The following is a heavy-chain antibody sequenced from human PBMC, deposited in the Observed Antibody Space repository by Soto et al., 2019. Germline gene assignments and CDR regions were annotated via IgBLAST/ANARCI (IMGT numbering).Heavy chain of an antibody. V-gene: IGHV1-69*01. CDR2: IIPIFGTA. Sequence: QVQLVQSGAEVKTPGSSVKVSCKAAGGTLSSYAISWVRQAPGQGLEGMGGIIPIFGTANYAQKFQGRVTITADESTRTAYRELRSVRSYDTAMYYCARGINSGWPNYYYYGTDVWCQGTTVTV. CDR1: GGTLSSYA. J-gene: IGHJ6*02. D-gene: IGHD6-19*01. CDR3: ARGINSGWPNYYYYGTDV.